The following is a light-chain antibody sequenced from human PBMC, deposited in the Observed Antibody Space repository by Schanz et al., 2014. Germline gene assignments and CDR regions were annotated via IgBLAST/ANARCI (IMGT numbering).Light chain of an antibody. CDR1: QSIGSN. J-gene: IGKJ2*01. CDR2: GAS. V-gene: IGKV3D-15*01. CDR3: QQYDGSPGT. Sequence: EIVMTQSPATLSVSPGERATLSCRASQSIGSNLAWYQQKPGQAPRLLIYGASTRATGIPARVSGSGSGTEFTLTISRLEPEDFAVYYCQQYDGSPGTFGQGTKLEIK.